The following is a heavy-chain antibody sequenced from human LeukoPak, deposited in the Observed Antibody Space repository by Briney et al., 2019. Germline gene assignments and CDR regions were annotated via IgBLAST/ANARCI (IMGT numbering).Heavy chain of an antibody. J-gene: IGHJ4*02. Sequence: PGGSLRLSCAASGFTFSSCSMNWVRQAPGKGLEWVSSISSSSSYIYYADSVKGRFTISRDNAKNSLYLQMNSLRAEDTAVYYCAREHVVGATKVLRRYFDYWGQGTLVTVSS. V-gene: IGHV3-21*01. CDR2: ISSSSSYI. CDR1: GFTFSSCS. D-gene: IGHD1-26*01. CDR3: AREHVVGATKVLRRYFDY.